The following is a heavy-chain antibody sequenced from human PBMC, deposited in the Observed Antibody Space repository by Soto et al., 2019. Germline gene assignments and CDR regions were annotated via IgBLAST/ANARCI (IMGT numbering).Heavy chain of an antibody. D-gene: IGHD2-2*01. CDR1: GFTFSDYA. J-gene: IGHJ3*01. Sequence: GGSLRLSCAASGFTFSDYAMSWVRQAQGKGLEWVSTITSSGSSTYYADSVKGRFTISRDNAKTSLYLQMNSLRADDTAVYYCARGGRDCDSTSCYAFDFWGQGTTVTVSS. V-gene: IGHV3-11*01. CDR3: ARGGRDCDSTSCYAFDF. CDR2: ITSSGSST.